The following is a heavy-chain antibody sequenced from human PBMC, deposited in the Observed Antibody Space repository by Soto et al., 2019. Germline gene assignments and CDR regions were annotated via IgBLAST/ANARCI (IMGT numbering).Heavy chain of an antibody. CDR1: GLSFSNAY. Sequence: GGSLRLSCVASGLSFSNAYMSWVRRAPGKGLEWVGRIKTMTDGGTTDFAAPVKGRFSISRDDSKDMVYLQMHSLKTEDTAMYYCTTDRPALLRGPRVWGQGTLVTVSS. CDR2: IKTMTDGGTT. J-gene: IGHJ4*02. V-gene: IGHV3-15*01. D-gene: IGHD1-26*01. CDR3: TTDRPALLRGPRV.